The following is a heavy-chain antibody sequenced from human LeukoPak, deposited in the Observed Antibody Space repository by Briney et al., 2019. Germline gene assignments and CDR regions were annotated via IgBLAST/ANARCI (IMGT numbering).Heavy chain of an antibody. CDR1: GFIFSNYG. J-gene: IGHJ6*03. Sequence: GGSLRLSCAASGFIFSNYGMHWVRQAPGKGLQWVAFIQYDESERFYADSVKGRFTISRDNSENTVHLQMNSLRAEDTALYHCARQMMESPHYYFMDIWAKGPRSPSP. V-gene: IGHV3-30*02. CDR2: IQYDESER. CDR3: ARQMMESPHYYFMDI. D-gene: IGHD3-16*01.